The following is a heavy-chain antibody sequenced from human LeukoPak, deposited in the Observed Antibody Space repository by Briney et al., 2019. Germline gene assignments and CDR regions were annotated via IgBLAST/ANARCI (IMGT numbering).Heavy chain of an antibody. J-gene: IGHJ5*02. D-gene: IGHD3-3*01. CDR1: GGSISSGGYY. Sequence: SETLSLTCTVSGGSISSGGYYWSWIRQPPGKGLEWIGYSYYSGSTYYNPSLKSRVTISVDTSKNQFSLKLSSVTAADTAVYYCARDTWGYDFWSGHAFDPWGQGTLVTVSS. CDR2: SYYSGST. CDR3: ARDTWGYDFWSGHAFDP. V-gene: IGHV4-31*03.